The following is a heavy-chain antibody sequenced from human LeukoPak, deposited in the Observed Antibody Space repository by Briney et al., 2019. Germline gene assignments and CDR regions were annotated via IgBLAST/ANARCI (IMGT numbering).Heavy chain of an antibody. CDR1: GGSISSSSYY. D-gene: IGHD2-8*02. Sequence: PSETPSLTCTVSGGSISSSSYYWGWIRQPPGTGLEWIGSIYYSGSTYYNPSLKSRVTISVDTSKNQFSLKLSSVTAADTAVYYCARDTGTVYYWGQGTLVTVSS. J-gene: IGHJ4*02. CDR2: IYYSGST. CDR3: ARDTGTVYY. V-gene: IGHV4-39*01.